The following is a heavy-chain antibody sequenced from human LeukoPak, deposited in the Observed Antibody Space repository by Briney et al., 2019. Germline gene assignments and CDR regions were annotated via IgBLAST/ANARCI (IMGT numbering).Heavy chain of an antibody. CDR1: GFTFSSYA. J-gene: IGHJ5*02. D-gene: IGHD5-12*01. V-gene: IGHV3-23*01. Sequence: GGSLRHSCAASGFTFSSYAMSWVRQAPGKGLEWVSAISGSGGSTYYADSVKGRFTISRDNSKNTLYLQMNSLRAEDTAVYYCAKRGRYSGYEPWGQGTLVTVSS. CDR3: AKRGRYSGYEP. CDR2: ISGSGGST.